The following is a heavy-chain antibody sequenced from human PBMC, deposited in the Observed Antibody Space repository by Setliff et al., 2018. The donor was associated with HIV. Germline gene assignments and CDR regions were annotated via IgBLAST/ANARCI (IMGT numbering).Heavy chain of an antibody. Sequence: ASVKVSCKASGYTFLSYGISWVRQAPGQGLEWMGWISAYNGNTNSAQMLQGRVTMTTDTPTSTAYMELRSLTSDDTAVYYCARGGYCSGVSCYPLNDYFYYMDVWGKGTTVTVSS. J-gene: IGHJ6*03. CDR1: GYTFLSYG. D-gene: IGHD2-15*01. CDR3: ARGGYCSGVSCYPLNDYFYYMDV. CDR2: ISAYNGNT. V-gene: IGHV1-18*01.